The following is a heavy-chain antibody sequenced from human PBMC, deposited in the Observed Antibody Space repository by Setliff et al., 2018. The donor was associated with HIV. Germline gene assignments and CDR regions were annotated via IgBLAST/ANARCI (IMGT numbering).Heavy chain of an antibody. CDR2: INPSGAST. V-gene: IGHV1-46*03. D-gene: IGHD3-22*01. CDR3: ARERITMIVVGRQTGWFDP. CDR1: GYIFSGYY. Sequence: ASVKVSCKASGYIFSGYYLHWVRQAPGQGLEWMGMINPSGASTSYAQKFQGRVTMTRDTSTSTVYMELSSLRSEDTAVYYCARERITMIVVGRQTGWFDPWGQGTLVTVSS. J-gene: IGHJ5*02.